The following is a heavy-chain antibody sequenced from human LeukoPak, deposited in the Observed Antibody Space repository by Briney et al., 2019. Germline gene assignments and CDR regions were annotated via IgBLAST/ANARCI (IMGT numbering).Heavy chain of an antibody. D-gene: IGHD4-23*01. CDR3: AVYGGNSFPGAFDI. J-gene: IGHJ3*02. CDR1: GYTFTSYY. Sequence: ASVKVSCKASGYTFTSYYMHWVRQAPGQGLEWMGIINPSGGTTNYAQKFQGRVTINADEFTSTVYMELSSLRSEDTAVYYCAVYGGNSFPGAFDIWGQGTMVTVSS. V-gene: IGHV1-46*01. CDR2: INPSGGTT.